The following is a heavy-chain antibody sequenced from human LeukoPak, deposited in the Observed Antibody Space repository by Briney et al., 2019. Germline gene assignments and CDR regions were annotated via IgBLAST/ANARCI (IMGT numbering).Heavy chain of an antibody. CDR3: VKGSCSSFSCNLNH. J-gene: IGHJ1*01. D-gene: IGHD2-15*01. Sequence: GGSLRLSCAASGFNFDDFAMHWVRQAPGKGLERVSGFSWNGGNIGYADSVKGRFTISRDNAKNSLYLQMSSLRAEDTAMYYCVKGSCSSFSCNLNHWGQGSLVTVSS. V-gene: IGHV3-9*01. CDR1: GFNFDDFA. CDR2: FSWNGGNI.